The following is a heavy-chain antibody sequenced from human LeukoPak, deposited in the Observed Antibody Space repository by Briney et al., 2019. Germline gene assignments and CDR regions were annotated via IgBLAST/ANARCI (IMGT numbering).Heavy chain of an antibody. Sequence: GGSLRLSCAASGFTVSSNYMSWVRQAPGKGLEWVSVIYSGGSTYYADSVKGRFTISRDNSKNTVYLQMHSLRVEDTAVYYCARVDYYYYYMDVWGKGTTVTVSS. CDR2: IYSGGST. CDR3: ARVDYYYYYMDV. J-gene: IGHJ6*03. D-gene: IGHD5-24*01. CDR1: GFTVSSNY. V-gene: IGHV3-66*02.